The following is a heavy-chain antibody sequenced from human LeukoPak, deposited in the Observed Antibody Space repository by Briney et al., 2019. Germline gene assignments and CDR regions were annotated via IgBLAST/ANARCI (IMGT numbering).Heavy chain of an antibody. J-gene: IGHJ4*02. CDR3: AKPYSSHTFSYYFDY. CDR1: EFTFSSYA. Sequence: PGGSLRLSCAGSEFTFSSYAMSWVRQAPGKGLEWVSAISGGGGSTYYADSVKGRFTISSDNSKNTLYLQMNSLRAEDTAIYYCAKPYSSHTFSYYFDYWGQGTLVTVSS. D-gene: IGHD3-22*01. V-gene: IGHV3-23*01. CDR2: ISGGGGST.